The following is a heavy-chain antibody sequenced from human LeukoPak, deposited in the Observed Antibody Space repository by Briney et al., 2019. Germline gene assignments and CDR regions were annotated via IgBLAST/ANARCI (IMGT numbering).Heavy chain of an antibody. J-gene: IGHJ4*02. CDR1: GGSISSSSYY. V-gene: IGHV4-39*01. Sequence: SETLSLTCTVSGGSISSSSYYWGRIRQPPGKGLVRNGSNYYSGSLYYNPSLPSRVTLSEDTSKNQFSLKLTSMTAPDTAVYYCANYYYDSSCYYYRYFDYWGQGTLVTVSS. D-gene: IGHD3-22*01. CDR3: ANYYYDSSCYYYRYFDY. CDR2: NYYSGSL.